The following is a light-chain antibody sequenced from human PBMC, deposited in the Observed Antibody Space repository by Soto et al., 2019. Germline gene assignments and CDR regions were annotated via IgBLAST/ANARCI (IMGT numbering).Light chain of an antibody. CDR1: QSVSSSY. Sequence: ESVLTQSPGTLSLSPGERATLSCRASQSVSSSYLAWYQQKPGQAPRLLIYDASNRATGIPDRFSGSGSGTDFTLTISRLEPEDFAVYYCQQHGISHIPFGQGTRLEIK. V-gene: IGKV3-20*01. CDR3: QQHGISHIP. J-gene: IGKJ5*01. CDR2: DAS.